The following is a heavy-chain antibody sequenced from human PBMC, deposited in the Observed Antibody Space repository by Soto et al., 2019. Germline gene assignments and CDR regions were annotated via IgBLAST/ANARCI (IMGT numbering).Heavy chain of an antibody. D-gene: IGHD3-22*01. CDR3: ARGAVGDYYDSSGYYQYYYYYGMDV. Sequence: PSENLSLTCAVYGGSFSGYYWSWIRQPPGKGLEWIGEINHSGSTNYNPSLKSRVTISVDTSKNQFSLKLSSVTAEDTAVYYCARGAVGDYYDSSGYYQYYYYYGMDVWGQGTTVP. V-gene: IGHV4-34*01. CDR2: INHSGST. J-gene: IGHJ6*02. CDR1: GGSFSGYY.